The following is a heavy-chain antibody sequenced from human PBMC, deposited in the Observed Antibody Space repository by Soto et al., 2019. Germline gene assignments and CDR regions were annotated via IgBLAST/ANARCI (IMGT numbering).Heavy chain of an antibody. Sequence: QVQLQESGPGLVKPSGTLSLTCAVSGGSISNSNWWSWVRQPPGKGLEWIGEIYHSGSTNYSPSLKSRVTISVDKSQNQFALKLGSVTAADTAVDYCARMDASGAPDYWGQGTLVTVSS. D-gene: IGHD3-10*01. CDR2: IYHSGST. CDR3: ARMDASGAPDY. J-gene: IGHJ4*02. V-gene: IGHV4-4*02. CDR1: GGSISNSNW.